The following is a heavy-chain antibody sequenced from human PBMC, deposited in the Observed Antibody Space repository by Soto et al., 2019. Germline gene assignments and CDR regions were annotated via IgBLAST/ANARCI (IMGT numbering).Heavy chain of an antibody. J-gene: IGHJ3*02. Sequence: EVQLVESGGGLVQPGGSLRLSCAASGFTFSSYWMSWVRQAPGKGLEWVANIKQDGSEKYYVDSVKGRFTISRDNAKNSLYLQMNSLRAEDTAVYYCARGPYDNLTGTDAFDIWGQGTMVTVSS. CDR1: GFTFSSYW. CDR3: ARGPYDNLTGTDAFDI. V-gene: IGHV3-7*05. CDR2: IKQDGSEK. D-gene: IGHD3-9*01.